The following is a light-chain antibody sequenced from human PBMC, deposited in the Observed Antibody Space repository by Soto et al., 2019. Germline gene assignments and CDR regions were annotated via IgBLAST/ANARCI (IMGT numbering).Light chain of an antibody. J-gene: IGKJ4*01. V-gene: IGKV3-15*01. CDR3: QQYNTWSPLS. CDR2: GAS. CDR1: QSVSNN. Sequence: EIVMTQSPATLSVSPGERATLSCRASQSVSNNVAWYQQKPGQAPRLLIYGASTRATGIPARFSGSGYGTEFTLPISSLQSEDFAVYYCQQYNTWSPLSFGGGTKVETK.